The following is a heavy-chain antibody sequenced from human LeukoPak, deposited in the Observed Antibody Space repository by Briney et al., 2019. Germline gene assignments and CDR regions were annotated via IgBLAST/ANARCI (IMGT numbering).Heavy chain of an antibody. V-gene: IGHV7-4-1*02. D-gene: IGHD6-6*01. J-gene: IGHJ4*02. CDR3: ARGGSGIAARGRYDY. Sequence: ASVKVSCKASGYTFTTYAMNWVRQAPGQGLEWMGWINTNTGNPTYAQGFTGRFVFSLDTSVSTAYLQISSLKAEDTAVYYCARGGSGIAARGRYDYWGQGTLVTVSS. CDR2: INTNTGNP. CDR1: GYTFTTYA.